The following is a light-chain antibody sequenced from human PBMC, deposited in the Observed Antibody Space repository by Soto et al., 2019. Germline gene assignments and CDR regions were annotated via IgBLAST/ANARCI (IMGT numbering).Light chain of an antibody. J-gene: IGLJ1*01. CDR3: SSYRSSDTPYV. CDR1: SSDVVDYKY. V-gene: IGLV2-14*01. Sequence: QSALTQPASVSGSPGQSITISCTGTSSDVVDYKYVSWYQQHPDKAPKLIIYVNSNRPSGVSNRFSGSKSGNTASLTISRLQAEDEADYYCSSYRSSDTPYVFGTGTKVTVL. CDR2: VNS.